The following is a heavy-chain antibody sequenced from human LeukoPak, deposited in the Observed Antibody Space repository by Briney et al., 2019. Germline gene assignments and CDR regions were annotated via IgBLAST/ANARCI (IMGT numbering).Heavy chain of an antibody. CDR1: GYTFTTYG. CDR2: ISGYNGNT. CDR3: ARDLLADYSDSSGYPNYFDY. V-gene: IGHV1-18*01. D-gene: IGHD3-22*01. Sequence: ASVKVSCKASGYTFTTYGVSWVRQAPGQGLEWMGWISGYNGNTNYAQKFQGRVTMTTDTSTITAYMELRSLRSDDTAVYYCARDLLADYSDSSGYPNYFDYWGQGTLVTVSS. J-gene: IGHJ4*02.